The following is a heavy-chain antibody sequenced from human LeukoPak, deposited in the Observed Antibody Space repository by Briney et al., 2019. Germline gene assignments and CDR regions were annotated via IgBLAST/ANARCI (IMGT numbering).Heavy chain of an antibody. V-gene: IGHV1-18*01. CDR2: ISAYNGNT. J-gene: IGHJ5*02. CDR1: GYTFTSYG. CDR3: ARVFLPGDYVGGDFDP. Sequence: GASVKVSCKASGYTFTSYGINWVRQAPGQGLEWMGWISAYNGNTNYAQKLQGRVTMTTDTSTSTAYMELRSLRSDDTAVYYCARVFLPGDYVGGDFDPWGQGTLVTVSS. D-gene: IGHD4-17*01.